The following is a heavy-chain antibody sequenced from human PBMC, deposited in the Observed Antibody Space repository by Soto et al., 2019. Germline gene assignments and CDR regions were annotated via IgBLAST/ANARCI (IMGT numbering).Heavy chain of an antibody. V-gene: IGHV3-23*01. D-gene: IGHD3-22*01. CDR3: AKVPYYYDSSGYYYFXY. CDR1: GFTFSSYA. Sequence: GGSLRLSCAASGFTFSSYAMSWVRQAPGKGLEWVSAISGSGGSTYYADSVKGRFTISRDTSKNTLYLQMNSLRAEDTAVYYCAKVPYYYDSSGYYYFXYWGQGTLVTVSS. CDR2: ISGSGGST. J-gene: IGHJ4*02.